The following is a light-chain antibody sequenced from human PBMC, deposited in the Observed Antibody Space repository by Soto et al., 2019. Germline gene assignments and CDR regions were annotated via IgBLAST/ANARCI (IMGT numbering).Light chain of an antibody. CDR1: SSDVGGYNY. V-gene: IGLV2-14*03. Sequence: QSALTQPVSVSGSPGQSITISCTGTSSDVGGYNYVSWYQQHPGKAPKVMIYDVSDRPSGVSDRFSGSKSGNTASLTISGLQAEDEGDYYCSSYTRSTARVFGTGTKVTVL. J-gene: IGLJ1*01. CDR2: DVS. CDR3: SSYTRSTARV.